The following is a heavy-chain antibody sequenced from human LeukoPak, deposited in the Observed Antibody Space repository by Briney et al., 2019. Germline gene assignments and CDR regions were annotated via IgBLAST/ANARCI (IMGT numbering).Heavy chain of an antibody. CDR2: ISGSGAST. D-gene: IGHD1-26*01. Sequence: GGSLRLSCLTSGFTFSTNAMSWVRQAPGKGLEWISGISGSGASTYYADSVTGRFTISRDNSRNTLYLQMNSLSGDDTAVYYCAKDVGKWESLHFFDYWGQGTLVTVPS. V-gene: IGHV3-23*01. CDR1: GFTFSTNA. J-gene: IGHJ4*02. CDR3: AKDVGKWESLHFFDY.